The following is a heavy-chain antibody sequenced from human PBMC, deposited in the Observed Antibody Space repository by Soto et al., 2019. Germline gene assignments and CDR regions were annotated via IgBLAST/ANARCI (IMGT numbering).Heavy chain of an antibody. Sequence: QVQLVQSGAEVKKPGSSVKVSCKASGGTFSSYTISWVRQAPGQGLEWMGRIIPILGIANYAQKFQGRVTITADKSTSTASMELSSLRSEDTAVYYCARRLGYCSGGSCLGFDYWGQGTLVTVSS. D-gene: IGHD2-15*01. V-gene: IGHV1-69*02. CDR3: ARRLGYCSGGSCLGFDY. CDR2: IIPILGIA. CDR1: GGTFSSYT. J-gene: IGHJ4*02.